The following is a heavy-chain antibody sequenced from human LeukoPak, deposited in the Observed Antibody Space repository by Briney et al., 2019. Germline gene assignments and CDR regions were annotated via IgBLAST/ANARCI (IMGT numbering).Heavy chain of an antibody. CDR1: GFTFSDHY. CDR2: IRDKANSYTT. CDR3: ARGASRASPSYYRALDV. Sequence: PGGSLRLSCVASGFTFSDHYIDWVRQAPGKGLEWVRRIRDKANSYTTEYAAYVKGRYTISRDDSTNSLFLQMNSLKTEDTAVYFCARGASRASPSYYRALDVWGQGTTVTVFS. V-gene: IGHV3-72*01. J-gene: IGHJ6*02. D-gene: IGHD2-2*01.